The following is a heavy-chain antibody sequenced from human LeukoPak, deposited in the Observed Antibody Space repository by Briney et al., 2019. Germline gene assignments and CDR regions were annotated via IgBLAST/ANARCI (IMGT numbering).Heavy chain of an antibody. CDR2: ISSSSRFI. CDR1: GFTFSNSW. J-gene: IGHJ2*01. Sequence: GGSLRLSCAASGFTFSNSWMSWVRQAPGKGLEWVSLISSSSRFIYYGDSVKGRFTISRDNAKKSLYLQMNSLRAEDTAVYYCARAVYCSGGGCFWYFDLWGRGTLVTVSS. CDR3: ARAVYCSGGGCFWYFDL. V-gene: IGHV3-21*01. D-gene: IGHD2-15*01.